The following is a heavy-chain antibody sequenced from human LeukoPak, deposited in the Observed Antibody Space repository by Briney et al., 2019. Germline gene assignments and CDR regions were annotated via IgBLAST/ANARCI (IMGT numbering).Heavy chain of an antibody. CDR3: ARGPEHYDILTGIDY. Sequence: SETLSLTCTVSGDSMSDYFWTWIRQPPGKGLEWIGTIFYSGTTYYNPSLKSRITISVDTSKNQFSLKLNSVTAADTAVYYCARGPEHYDILTGIDYWGQGTLVTVSS. J-gene: IGHJ4*02. CDR2: IFYSGTT. D-gene: IGHD3-9*01. CDR1: GDSMSDYF. V-gene: IGHV4-59*04.